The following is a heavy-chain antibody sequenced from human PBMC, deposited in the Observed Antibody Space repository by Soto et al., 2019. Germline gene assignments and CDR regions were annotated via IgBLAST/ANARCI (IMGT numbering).Heavy chain of an antibody. CDR3: ARDLWFGEGHILDV. V-gene: IGHV3-33*01. D-gene: IGHD3-10*01. J-gene: IGHJ6*04. CDR2: VWYDGNNK. CDR1: GFTLRNYG. Sequence: GGSLRLSCGAAGFTLRNYGMHWVRQAPGKGLEWVAVVWYDGNNKYYADSVKGRFTISRDNSKNTLYLQMNSLRAEDTAVYYCARDLWFGEGHILDVWGKGTTVTVSS.